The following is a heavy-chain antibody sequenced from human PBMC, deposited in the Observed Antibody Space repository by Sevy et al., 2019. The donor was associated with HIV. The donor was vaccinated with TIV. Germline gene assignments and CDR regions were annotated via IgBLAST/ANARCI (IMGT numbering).Heavy chain of an antibody. D-gene: IGHD2-2*02. V-gene: IGHV1-8*01. Sequence: ATVKVSCKASGYTFTSYDINWVRQATGQGLEWMGWMNPNSGNTGYAQKFQGRVTMTRNTSISTAYMELSSLRSEDTAVYHCARVVDCSSSCCYRGGEFDYWGQGTLVTVSS. CDR2: MNPNSGNT. CDR1: GYTFTSYD. J-gene: IGHJ4*02. CDR3: ARVVDCSSSCCYRGGEFDY.